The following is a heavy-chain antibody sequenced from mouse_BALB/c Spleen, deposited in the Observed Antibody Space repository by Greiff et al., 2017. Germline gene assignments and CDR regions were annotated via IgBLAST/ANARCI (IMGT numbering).Heavy chain of an antibody. CDR1: GYSITSDYA. V-gene: IGHV3-2*02. J-gene: IGHJ4*01. CDR3: AADYYGSSYAMDY. D-gene: IGHD1-1*01. Sequence: VQLQQSGPGLVKPSQSLSLTCTVTGYSITSDYAWNWIRQFPGNKLEWMGYISYSGSTSYNPSLKSRISITRDTSKNQFFLQLNSVTTEDTATYYCAADYYGSSYAMDYWGQGTSVTVSS. CDR2: ISYSGST.